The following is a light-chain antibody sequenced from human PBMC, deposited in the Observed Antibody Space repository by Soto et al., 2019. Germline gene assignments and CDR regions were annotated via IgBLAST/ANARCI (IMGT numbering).Light chain of an antibody. CDR3: QSCDSSQVV. Sequence: QSVLTQPPSVSGAPGQRVTISCTGSSSNIGAGYDVHWYQQLPGTAPKLLIYGDSNRPSGVPDRFSGSKSGTSASLAITGLQAEDEADYYCQSCDSSQVVFGGGTQLTVL. V-gene: IGLV1-40*01. CDR1: SSNIGAGYD. CDR2: GDS. J-gene: IGLJ2*01.